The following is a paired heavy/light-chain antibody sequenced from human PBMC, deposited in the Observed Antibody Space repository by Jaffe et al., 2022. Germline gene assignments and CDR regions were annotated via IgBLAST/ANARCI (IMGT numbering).Heavy chain of an antibody. V-gene: IGHV3-74*01. CDR2: IKGDGSDT. CDR1: GFTFSEYW. Sequence: VQLVESGGGLVQPGGSLRLSCVASGFTFSEYWMHWVRQVPGKGLVWVSRIKGDGSDTTYADSVKGRFTISRDNAKNTLYLQMSSLRAEDTAVYYCARARHYDILTGYYEDFWGQGTLVTVSS. CDR3: ARARHYDILTGYYEDF. D-gene: IGHD3-9*01. J-gene: IGHJ4*02.
Light chain of an antibody. J-gene: IGKJ1*01. CDR2: WAS. CDR3: QQFYTTPSST. CDR1: QSVLYSSNNRNY. V-gene: IGKV4-1*01. Sequence: DIVMTQSPDSLAVSLGERATINCKSSQSVLYSSNNRNYLAWYQQKPGQPPKLLINWASTRESGVPDRFSGSGSGTDFTLTISSLQTEDVAVYYCQQFYTTPSSTFGQGTKVEIK.